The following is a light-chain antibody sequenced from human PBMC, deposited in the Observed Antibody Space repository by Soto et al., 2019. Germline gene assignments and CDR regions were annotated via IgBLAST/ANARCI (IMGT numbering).Light chain of an antibody. J-gene: IGKJ3*01. CDR3: QQRSNWPPTT. V-gene: IGKV3-11*01. CDR1: QSVSSY. CDR2: DQS. Sequence: EIVLTQSPATLSLAPRERASLSCRASQSVSSYLAWYQQKPCQVPRLLIYDQSNRTTGIPARFSSSWSGKDFTLPISSLGPEDFAVYYCQQRSNWPPTTFSPATKVDFK.